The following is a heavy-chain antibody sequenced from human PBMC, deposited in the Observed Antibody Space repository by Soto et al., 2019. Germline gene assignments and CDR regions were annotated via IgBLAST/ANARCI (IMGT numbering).Heavy chain of an antibody. D-gene: IGHD2-21*02. Sequence: QVQLVQSGAEVKKPGSSVKVSCKASGGTFSSYTISWVRQAPGQGVEWMGRIIPILGIANYAQKFQGRVTITADKSTSTAYMELSSLRSEDTAVYYCARDGPMVTAHTNWFDPWGQGTLVTVSS. CDR3: ARDGPMVTAHTNWFDP. CDR2: IIPILGIA. CDR1: GGTFSSYT. V-gene: IGHV1-69*08. J-gene: IGHJ5*02.